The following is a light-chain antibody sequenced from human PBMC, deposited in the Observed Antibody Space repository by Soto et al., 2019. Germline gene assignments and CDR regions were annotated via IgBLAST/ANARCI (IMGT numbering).Light chain of an antibody. Sequence: MTQAARTVAAAVGDRGTMTCRASQTISIWLAWYQQKPGKAPKLLIYDASKLESGVASRFSGSGSGTEFTLTISSLQPDDFATYYRQQYNTYWTFGQGTRLEIK. CDR2: DAS. CDR1: QTISIW. V-gene: IGKV1-5*01. J-gene: IGKJ5*01. CDR3: QQYNTYWT.